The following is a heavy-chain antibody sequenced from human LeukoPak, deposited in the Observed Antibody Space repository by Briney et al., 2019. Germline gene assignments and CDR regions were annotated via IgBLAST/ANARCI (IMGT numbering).Heavy chain of an antibody. Sequence: GGSLRLSCAASGFTFSSYGMHWVRQAPGKGLEWVAFIRYDGSNKYYADSVKGRFTISRDNSKNTLYLQMNSLRAEDTAVYYCAKMGPDIVATGLDYWGQGTLVTVSS. CDR3: AKMGPDIVATGLDY. CDR1: GFTFSSYG. D-gene: IGHD5-12*01. J-gene: IGHJ4*02. CDR2: IRYDGSNK. V-gene: IGHV3-30*02.